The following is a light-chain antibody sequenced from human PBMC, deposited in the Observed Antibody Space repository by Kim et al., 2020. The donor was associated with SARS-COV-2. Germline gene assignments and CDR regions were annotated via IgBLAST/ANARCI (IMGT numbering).Light chain of an antibody. Sequence: SYELTQPPSVSVSPGQTASITCSGDKLGDKYACWYQQKAGQSPVMVIYQDNKRPSGIPERFSGSNSGNKATLTISGTQAMDEADYYCQAWDISTASYVFG. J-gene: IGLJ1*01. CDR1: KLGDKY. V-gene: IGLV3-1*01. CDR2: QDN. CDR3: QAWDISTASYV.